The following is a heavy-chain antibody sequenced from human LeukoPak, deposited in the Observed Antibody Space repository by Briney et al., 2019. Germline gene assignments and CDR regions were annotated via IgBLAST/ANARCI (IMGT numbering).Heavy chain of an antibody. CDR3: ARDVPFGGV. J-gene: IGHJ6*02. D-gene: IGHD3-10*01. V-gene: IGHV3-7*03. CDR1: GFTFSSYA. Sequence: GGSLRLSCAASGFTFSSYAMSWVRQAPGKGLEWVANIKQDGGEKNYVASVKGRFTISRDNAKNSLYLQMNSLRAEDTAVYYCARDVPFGGVWGQGTTVTVSS. CDR2: IKQDGGEK.